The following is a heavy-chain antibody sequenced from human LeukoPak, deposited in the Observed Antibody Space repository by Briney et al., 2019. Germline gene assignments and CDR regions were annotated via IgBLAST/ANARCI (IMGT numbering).Heavy chain of an antibody. CDR3: ARSRLGSGWYWIDY. CDR2: IYYSGST. V-gene: IGHV4-61*08. J-gene: IGHJ4*02. CDR1: GGSISSGGYY. D-gene: IGHD6-19*01. Sequence: SETLSLTCTVSGGSISSGGYYWSWIRQHPGKGLEWIGYIYYSGSTNYNPSLKSRVTISVDTSKNQFSLKLSSVTAADTAVYYCARSRLGSGWYWIDYWGQGTLVTVSS.